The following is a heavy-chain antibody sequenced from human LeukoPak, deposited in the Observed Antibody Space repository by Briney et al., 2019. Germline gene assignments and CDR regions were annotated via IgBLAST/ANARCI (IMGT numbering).Heavy chain of an antibody. Sequence: PGGSLRLSCAASGFTFSSYEMNWVRQAPGKGLAWVSYISSSGSTIYYADSVKGRFTVSRDNAKNSLYLQMNSLRAEDTALYYCARSPMIRGVYYYMDVWGKGTTVTVSS. CDR2: ISSSGSTI. V-gene: IGHV3-48*03. D-gene: IGHD3-10*01. CDR3: ARSPMIRGVYYYMDV. J-gene: IGHJ6*03. CDR1: GFTFSSYE.